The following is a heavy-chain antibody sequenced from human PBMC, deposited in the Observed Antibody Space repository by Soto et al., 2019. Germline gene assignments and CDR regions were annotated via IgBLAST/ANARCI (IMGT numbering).Heavy chain of an antibody. CDR1: GGSFSGYY. Sequence: QVQLQQWGAGLLKPSETLSLTCAVYGGSFSGYYWSWLRQPPGKGLEWIGEINHSGSTNYNPSLKSRVTISVDTSKNQFSLKLSSVTAADTAVYYCARMDDNDFDYYYYGMDVWGQGTTVTVSS. CDR3: ARMDDNDFDYYYYGMDV. CDR2: INHSGST. V-gene: IGHV4-34*01. J-gene: IGHJ6*02. D-gene: IGHD3-16*01.